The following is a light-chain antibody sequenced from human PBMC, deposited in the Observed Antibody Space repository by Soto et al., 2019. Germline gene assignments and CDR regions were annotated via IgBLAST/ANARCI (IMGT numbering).Light chain of an antibody. J-gene: IGKJ5*01. Sequence: EVVLTQSPATLSLSPGERAALSCRASQSVSSYLAWYQQKPGQAPRLLIYDASNRATGIAARFSGSGSGTDFTITISSLEPEDFAVYYCQHRSSWPITFGQGTRLEIK. CDR2: DAS. CDR3: QHRSSWPIT. V-gene: IGKV3-11*01. CDR1: QSVSSY.